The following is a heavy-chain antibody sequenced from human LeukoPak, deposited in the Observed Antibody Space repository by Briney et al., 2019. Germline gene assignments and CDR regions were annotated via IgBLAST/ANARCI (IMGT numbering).Heavy chain of an antibody. Sequence: PSQTLSLTCTVSGGSISSGSYYWPGIRQAAGKGLEWIGRIYTSGSTNYNPSLKSRVTMSVDTSKNQFSLQLSSVTAADTAVYYCATDGYYYYYMDVWGKGTTVTVSS. V-gene: IGHV4-61*02. CDR1: GGSISSGSYY. CDR3: ATDGYYYYYMDV. J-gene: IGHJ6*03. CDR2: IYTSGST.